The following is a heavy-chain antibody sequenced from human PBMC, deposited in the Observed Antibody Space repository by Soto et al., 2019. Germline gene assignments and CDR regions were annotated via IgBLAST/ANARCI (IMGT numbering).Heavy chain of an antibody. CDR3: ASMIIAAAAYYYYGMDV. J-gene: IGHJ6*02. V-gene: IGHV3-30*03. D-gene: IGHD6-13*01. CDR2: ISYDGSNK. Sequence: GGSLRLSCAASGFTFSSFGMHWVRQAPGKGLEWVAVISYDGSNKYYADSVKGRFTISRDDSKNTLYLQMNSLRAEDTAIYYCASMIIAAAAYYYYGMDVWGQGTTVTVSS. CDR1: GFTFSSFG.